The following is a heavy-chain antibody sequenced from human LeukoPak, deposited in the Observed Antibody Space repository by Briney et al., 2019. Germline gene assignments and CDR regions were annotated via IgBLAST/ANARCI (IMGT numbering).Heavy chain of an antibody. V-gene: IGHV1-18*01. CDR2: ISTYNGKT. D-gene: IGHD6-13*01. J-gene: IGHJ4*02. CDR1: GYTFTSYG. CDR3: ARDLPYSSSWESIDY. Sequence: GASVKVSCKASGYTFTSYGICWVRQAPGQGLECMGWISTYNGKTNYAQKIQGRVTMTTDTSTSTAYMELRSLRSDDTAVYYCARDLPYSSSWESIDYWGQGTLVTVSS.